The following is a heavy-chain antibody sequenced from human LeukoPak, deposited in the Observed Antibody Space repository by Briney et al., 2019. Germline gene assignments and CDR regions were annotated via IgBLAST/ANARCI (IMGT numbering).Heavy chain of an antibody. D-gene: IGHD1-26*01. V-gene: IGHV3-21*01. Sequence: GGSLRLSRAASGFTFSSYSMNWVRQAPGKGLEWVSFIRSSSSDIYYADSVKGRFTISRDNAKNSLYLQMDSLRAEDTAVYYCARVRSGSLDYWGQGTLVTVSS. CDR3: ARVRSGSLDY. CDR1: GFTFSSYS. CDR2: IRSSSSDI. J-gene: IGHJ4*02.